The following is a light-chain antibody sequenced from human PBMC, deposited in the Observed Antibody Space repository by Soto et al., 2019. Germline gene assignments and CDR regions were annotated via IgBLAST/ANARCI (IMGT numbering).Light chain of an antibody. CDR3: AAWADSLNGVV. CDR1: SSNIGSNT. J-gene: IGLJ2*01. V-gene: IGLV1-44*01. Sequence: QSVLTQPPSASGTPGQRVTISCSGSSSNIGSNTVNWYQQLPGTAPKLLIYSNNQRPSAVPDRFSGSKSGTSASLAISGLQSEDEADYYCAAWADSLNGVVFGGGTKLTVL. CDR2: SNN.